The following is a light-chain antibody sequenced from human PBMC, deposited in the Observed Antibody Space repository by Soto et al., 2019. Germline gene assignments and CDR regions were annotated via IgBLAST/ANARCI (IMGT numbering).Light chain of an antibody. J-gene: IGKJ1*01. CDR3: QQYNNWPRT. CDR1: QSVTSN. V-gene: IGKV3-15*01. Sequence: EIVLTQSPATLSVSPGERATLSCRASQSVTSNLAWYQVKPGQAPRLLIYGASIRATGIPARFSGSGSGTEFTLTISSLQSEDFAVYYCQQYNNWPRTFGQGTKVDIK. CDR2: GAS.